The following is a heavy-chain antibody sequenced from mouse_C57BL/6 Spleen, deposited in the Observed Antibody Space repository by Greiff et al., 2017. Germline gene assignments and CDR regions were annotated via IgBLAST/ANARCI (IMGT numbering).Heavy chain of an antibody. Sequence: QVQLQESGAELVKPGASVKLSCKASGYTFTEYTIHWVKQRSGQGLEWIGWFYPGSGSIKYNEKFKDKATLTADKSSSTVYMELSRLTSEDSAVYFCATHEEDYCYGSSYGFAGWGQGTLVTVSA. D-gene: IGHD1-1*01. CDR1: GYTFTEYT. V-gene: IGHV1-62-2*01. J-gene: IGHJ3*01. CDR2: FYPGSGSI. CDR3: ATHEEDYCYGSSYGFAG.